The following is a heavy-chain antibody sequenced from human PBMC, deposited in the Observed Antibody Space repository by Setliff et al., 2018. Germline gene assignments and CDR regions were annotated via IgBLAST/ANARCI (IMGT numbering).Heavy chain of an antibody. J-gene: IGHJ6*02. CDR3: ARDRMIVVVQGMDV. Sequence: SLRLSCAASGFTFSNAWMSWVRQAPGKGLEWVALISWDGTKTSYADSVRGRFTISRDGSKSTLYLDMNSLRAEDTAVYYCARDRMIVVVQGMDVWGQGTTVTVSS. CDR2: ISWDGTKT. D-gene: IGHD3-22*01. V-gene: IGHV3-30*03. CDR1: GFTFSNAW.